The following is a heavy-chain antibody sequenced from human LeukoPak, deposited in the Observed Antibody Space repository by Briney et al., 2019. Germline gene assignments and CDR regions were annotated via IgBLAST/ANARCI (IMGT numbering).Heavy chain of an antibody. J-gene: IGHJ3*02. Sequence: PSQTLSLTCTVSGGSISSGGYYWSWIRQPPGKGLEWIGYIYHSGSTYYNPSLKSRVTISVDRSKNQFSLKLSSVTAADTAVYYCAREIMIVGYEVAFDIWGQGTMVTVSS. CDR1: GGSISSGGYY. V-gene: IGHV4-30-2*01. CDR2: IYHSGST. D-gene: IGHD3-22*01. CDR3: AREIMIVGYEVAFDI.